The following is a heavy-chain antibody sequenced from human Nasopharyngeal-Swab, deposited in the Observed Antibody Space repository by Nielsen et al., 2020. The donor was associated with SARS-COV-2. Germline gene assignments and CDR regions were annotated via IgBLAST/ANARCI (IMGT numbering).Heavy chain of an antibody. CDR3: ARENNWEALRYFDL. CDR2: ISWNSGDV. J-gene: IGHJ2*01. CDR1: GFTFDDYA. V-gene: IGHV3-9*01. Sequence: GGSLRLSCAASGFTFDDYAFHWVRQAPGKGLEWVSGISWNSGDVRYADSVKGRFTISRDNAKNSLYLQMNSLRTEDTALYYCARENNWEALRYFDLWGRGTLVTVSS. D-gene: IGHD1-20*01.